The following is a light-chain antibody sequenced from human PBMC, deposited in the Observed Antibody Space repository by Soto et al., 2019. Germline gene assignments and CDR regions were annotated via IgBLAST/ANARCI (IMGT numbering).Light chain of an antibody. J-gene: IGKJ1*01. CDR3: QQLNRFHRT. V-gene: IGKV1-9*01. Sequence: DIQLTQSPSFLSASVGDRVTITCRASQDISSYLAWYQQRPGKVPRFLTHSASTLESGVSSRFSATGSGTTFTLTISSLQPEDIATYYCQQLNRFHRTFGQGTKVEV. CDR1: QDISSY. CDR2: SAS.